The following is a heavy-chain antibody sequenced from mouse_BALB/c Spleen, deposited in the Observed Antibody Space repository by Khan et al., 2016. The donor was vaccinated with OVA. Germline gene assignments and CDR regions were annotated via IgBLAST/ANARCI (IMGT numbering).Heavy chain of an antibody. CDR3: ARHRGYSFAY. V-gene: IGHV5-12-1*01. D-gene: IGHD2-14*01. CDR1: GFAFSSND. J-gene: IGHJ3*01. CDR2: TSSGGGSN. Sequence: EVELVESGGGLVKPGGSLKLSCAASGFAFSSNDMSWVRRTPEKRLEWVAYTSSGGGSNYYPDDVKGRFTISRDNAKNTLYVQMSSLKSEDTAMYYCARHRGYSFAYWGQGTLVTVSA.